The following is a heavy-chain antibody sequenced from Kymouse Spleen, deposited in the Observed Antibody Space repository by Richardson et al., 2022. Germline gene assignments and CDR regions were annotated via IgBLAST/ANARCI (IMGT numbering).Heavy chain of an antibody. J-gene: IGHJ5*02. V-gene: IGHV4-34*01. D-gene: IGHD6-19*01. CDR2: INHSGST. Sequence: QVQLQQWGAGLLKPSETLSLTCAVYGGSFSGYYWSWIRQPPGKGLEWIGEINHSGSTNYNPSLKSRVTISVDTSKNQFSLKLSSVTAADTAVYYCARRGSIAVAEGWFDPWGQGTLVTVSS. CDR3: ARRGSIAVAEGWFDP. CDR1: GGSFSGYY.